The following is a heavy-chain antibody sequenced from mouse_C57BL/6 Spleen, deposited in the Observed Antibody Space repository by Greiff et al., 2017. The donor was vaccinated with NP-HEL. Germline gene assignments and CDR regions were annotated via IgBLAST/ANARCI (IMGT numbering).Heavy chain of an antibody. J-gene: IGHJ2*01. CDR2: IYPSDSET. CDR3: ARRNYYGSATDY. CDR1: GYTFTSYC. V-gene: IGHV1-52*01. Sequence: QVQLQQPGAELVRPGSSVKLSCKASGYTFTSYCMHWVKQRPIQGLEWIGNIYPSDSETHYTQNFNDKSTLTVDKSSSPAYMQLSSLTSEDSAVYYCARRNYYGSATDYWGQGTTLTVSS. D-gene: IGHD1-1*01.